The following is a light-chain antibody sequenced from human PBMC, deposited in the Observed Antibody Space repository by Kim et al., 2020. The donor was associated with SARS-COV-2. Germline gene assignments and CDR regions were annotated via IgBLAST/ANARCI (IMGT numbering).Light chain of an antibody. CDR2: EVT. J-gene: IGLJ2*01. V-gene: IGLV2-8*01. Sequence: SVNMSCTETSSDDGGYNYVSWYQQYPGKAPKLMIYEVTKRPSGVPDRFSGSKSGNTASLTVSWLQAEDEADYYCSSYAGSNNFVVFGGGTQLTVL. CDR1: SSDDGGYNY. CDR3: SSYAGSNNFVV.